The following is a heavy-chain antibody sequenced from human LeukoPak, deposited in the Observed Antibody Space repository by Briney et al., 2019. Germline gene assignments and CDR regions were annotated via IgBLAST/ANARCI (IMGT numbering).Heavy chain of an antibody. D-gene: IGHD3-10*01. V-gene: IGHV3-74*01. Sequence: GGSLRLSCAASGFTFSTYWMHWVRQAPGKGLVWVSRINSDGNSTNYADSVKGRFTISRDNAKNTLYLQMNSLRAEDTAVYFCARVLDGSGSRSFDYWGQGTLVTVSS. CDR3: ARVLDGSGSRSFDY. J-gene: IGHJ4*02. CDR2: INSDGNST. CDR1: GFTFSTYW.